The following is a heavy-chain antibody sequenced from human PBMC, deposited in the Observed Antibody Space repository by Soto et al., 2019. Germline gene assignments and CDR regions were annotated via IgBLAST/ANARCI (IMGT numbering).Heavy chain of an antibody. CDR2: IKNKANSYTT. CDR1: GFTFSDHY. D-gene: IGHD6-25*01. J-gene: IGHJ4*02. CDR3: ARVRLGVTTRLFDY. V-gene: IGHV3-72*01. Sequence: GGFLRLSCAASGFTFSDHYMDWVRQAPGKGLEWVGRIKNKANSYTTEYAASVKGRFTISRDDSKNSLDLQMNSLKTEDTAVYYCARVRLGVTTRLFDYWGQGTLVTVSS.